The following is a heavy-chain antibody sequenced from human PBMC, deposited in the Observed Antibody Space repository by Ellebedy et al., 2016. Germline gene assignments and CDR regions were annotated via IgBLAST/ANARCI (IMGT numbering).Heavy chain of an antibody. D-gene: IGHD4-23*01. CDR3: ARVRDPPNSDALDF. J-gene: IGHJ3*01. Sequence: ASVKVSCXASGYTFISYGINWVRQAPGQGLEWMGWISPYNGDTSSAQNLQDRVTMTTDTSATTVYMDLRNLRSDDTAVYYCARVRDPPNSDALDFWGQGTTVTISS. V-gene: IGHV1-18*01. CDR2: ISPYNGDT. CDR1: GYTFISYG.